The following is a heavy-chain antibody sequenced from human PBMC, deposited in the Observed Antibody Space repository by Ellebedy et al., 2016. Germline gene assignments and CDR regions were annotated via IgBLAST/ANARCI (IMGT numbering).Heavy chain of an antibody. D-gene: IGHD6-25*01. J-gene: IGHJ4*02. CDR2: INYAGVEK. CDR1: GFTFSHYW. CDR3: ARSSATFDF. V-gene: IGHV3-7*01. Sequence: GESLKISXAASGFTFSHYWMSWVRQAPGKGLEWVANINYAGVEKNYVDSVKGRFTISRDNTKNSVYLQMNSLRAEDTALYYCARSSATFDFWGQGTLVTVSS.